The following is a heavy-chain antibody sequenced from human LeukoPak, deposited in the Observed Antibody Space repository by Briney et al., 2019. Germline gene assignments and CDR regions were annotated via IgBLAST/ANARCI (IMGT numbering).Heavy chain of an antibody. J-gene: IGHJ5*02. Sequence: SETLSLTCTVSGGSISSHYWSWIRQPPGKGLEWIGYIYYSGSTYYNPSLKGRVTISVDTSKNHFSLKLSSVTAADTAVYYCASYGGNSVGNWFDPWGQGTLVTVSS. V-gene: IGHV4-59*11. CDR2: IYYSGST. CDR1: GGSISSHY. D-gene: IGHD4-23*01. CDR3: ASYGGNSVGNWFDP.